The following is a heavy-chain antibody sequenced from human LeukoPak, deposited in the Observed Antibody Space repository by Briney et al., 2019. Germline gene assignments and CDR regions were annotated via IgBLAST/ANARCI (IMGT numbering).Heavy chain of an antibody. J-gene: IGHJ3*02. V-gene: IGHV3-7*01. CDR3: AREFLIPERAFEI. Sequence: GGSLRLSCSASGFGFSDYWMSWVRQPPGKGLEWVANIKNDGSEKFYVDSVKGRFTVSRDNANNFLHLQMNSLRAEDTAMYFCAREFLIPERAFEIWGQGTMVTVSS. D-gene: IGHD2-21*01. CDR1: GFGFSDYW. CDR2: IKNDGSEK.